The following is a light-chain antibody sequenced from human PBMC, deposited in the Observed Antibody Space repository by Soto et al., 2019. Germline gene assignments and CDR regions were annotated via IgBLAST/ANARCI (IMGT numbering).Light chain of an antibody. CDR3: QQYNTYSRT. CDR1: QSISNW. CDR2: EAS. V-gene: IGKV1-5*03. Sequence: DIQMTQSPSTLSASVGDRVTITCGASQSISNWLAWYQQRPGKAPKLLIYEASSLEGGVPSRFSGSGSGTEFTLTISSPQPDDFATYYCQQYNTYSRTFGQGTKVEIK. J-gene: IGKJ1*01.